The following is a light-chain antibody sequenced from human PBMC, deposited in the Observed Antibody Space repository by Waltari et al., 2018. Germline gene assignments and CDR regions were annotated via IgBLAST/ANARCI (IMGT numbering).Light chain of an antibody. J-gene: IGKJ5*01. CDR3: QQRYIWPPIP. V-gene: IGKV3-11*01. CDR1: QSVRGY. Sequence: EIVLTQSPATLSLSPGERATLSCRASQSVRGYLAWYQQRPGQAPRLLIFDASNRATGIPARFSCSGSGTDFTLTISSLEPEDVAVYYCQQRYIWPPIPFGQGTRLDIK. CDR2: DAS.